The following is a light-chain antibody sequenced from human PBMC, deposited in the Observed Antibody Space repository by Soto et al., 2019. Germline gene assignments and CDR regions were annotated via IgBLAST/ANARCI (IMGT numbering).Light chain of an antibody. Sequence: DIQMTQSPSSLSASVGDRVTITCRASQSISSYLNWYQQKPGKAPKLLIYAASSLQSGVPSTFSGSGSGTDFTLTISSLQPEDFATYYCQQSYSTPITFCQGTRLEIK. J-gene: IGKJ5*01. CDR2: AAS. CDR3: QQSYSTPIT. CDR1: QSISSY. V-gene: IGKV1-39*01.